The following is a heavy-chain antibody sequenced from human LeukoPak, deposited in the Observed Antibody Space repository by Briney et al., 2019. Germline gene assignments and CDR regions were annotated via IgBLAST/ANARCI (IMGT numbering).Heavy chain of an antibody. Sequence: ETLSLTCTVSGGSISSGGDYWSWVRQAPGKGLEWVSVIYSGGSTYYADSVKGRFTISRDNSKNTLYLQMNSLRAEDTAVYYCARDRKPTPLYYGMDVWGQGTTVTVSS. CDR1: GGSISSGGDY. V-gene: IGHV3-53*01. CDR3: ARDRKPTPLYYGMDV. CDR2: IYSGGST. J-gene: IGHJ6*02.